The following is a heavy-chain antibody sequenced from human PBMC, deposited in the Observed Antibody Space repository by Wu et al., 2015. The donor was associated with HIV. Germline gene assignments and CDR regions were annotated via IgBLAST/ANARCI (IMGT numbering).Heavy chain of an antibody. J-gene: IGHJ2*01. CDR2: MNPNSGNT. CDR3: ARAASFFYDKHGYYRNWYFDV. CDR1: GYTFSAYD. V-gene: IGHV1-8*01. D-gene: IGHD3-22*01. Sequence: QVQLVQSETEMKKPGASLKVSCKASGYTFSAYDINWVRQAPGQGLEWVGWMNPNSGNTGYPQKFQGRVTMTRDTSISTAYMELSSLKSEDTAVYYCARAASFFYDKHGYYRNWYFDVWGRGTLVAVS.